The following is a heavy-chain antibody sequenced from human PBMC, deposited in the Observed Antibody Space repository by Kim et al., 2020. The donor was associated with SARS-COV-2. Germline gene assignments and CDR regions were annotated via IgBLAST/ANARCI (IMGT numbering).Heavy chain of an antibody. D-gene: IGHD3-22*01. V-gene: IGHV5-51*01. CDR1: GYSFTTYY. CDR2: IYPGDSDT. J-gene: IGHJ4*02. Sequence: GESLKISCKGSGYSFTTYYIAWVRQVPGEGLEWRGIIYPGDSDTTYSPSFQGQVTISADKSITTASLQFRSLKASDTAIYYCARAPDRSGGYFDYWGRGTLVTFSS. CDR3: ARAPDRSGGYFDY.